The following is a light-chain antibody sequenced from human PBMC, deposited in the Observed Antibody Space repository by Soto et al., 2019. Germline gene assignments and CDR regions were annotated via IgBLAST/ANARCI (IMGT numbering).Light chain of an antibody. V-gene: IGKV3-20*01. Sequence: EIGLTQSPGTLSLSPGERATLSCRASQSVSSSSLAWYQQKPGQAPRLLIYGASSRATGIPGRFSGSGSGTDFTLTISRLDPEDFAVYYCQQYGSSPTFGQGTRLEIK. CDR1: QSVSSSS. J-gene: IGKJ5*01. CDR2: GAS. CDR3: QQYGSSPT.